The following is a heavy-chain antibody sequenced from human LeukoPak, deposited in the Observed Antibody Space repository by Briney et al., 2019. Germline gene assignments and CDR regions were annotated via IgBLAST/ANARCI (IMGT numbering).Heavy chain of an antibody. CDR2: INPSGGST. V-gene: IGHV1-46*01. CDR1: GYTFTSYY. J-gene: IGHJ4*02. Sequence: ASVKVSCKASGYTFTSYYMHWVRQAPGQGLEWMGIINPSGGSTSYAQKLQGRVIMTRDTSTSTAYMELSSLRSEDTPVYDCARGYCSGGSSYPFDYWGQGPLVTVSS. D-gene: IGHD2-15*01. CDR3: ARGYCSGGSSYPFDY.